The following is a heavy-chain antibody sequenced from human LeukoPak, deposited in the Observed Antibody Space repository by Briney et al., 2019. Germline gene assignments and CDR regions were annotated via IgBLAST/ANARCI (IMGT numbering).Heavy chain of an antibody. J-gene: IGHJ5*01. Sequence: SETLSLTCSVSGYSISCGYYWGWIRQPPGKGLEWIGTMYHSGSTYYTPSLQSRVTISIDTSTNEVSLRLTSVTATDTAVYFCARAPRQSSWYDSWGQGTLVTVSS. D-gene: IGHD6-13*01. CDR2: MYHSGST. CDR3: ARAPRQSSWYDS. V-gene: IGHV4-38-2*02. CDR1: GYSISCGYY.